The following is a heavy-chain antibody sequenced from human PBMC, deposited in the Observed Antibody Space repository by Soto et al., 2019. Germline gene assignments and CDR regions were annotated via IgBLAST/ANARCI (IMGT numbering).Heavy chain of an antibody. CDR3: ARVGVVVVAATPVRYRFFDL. CDR2: ISSSSSYI. CDR1: GFTFSSYS. J-gene: IGHJ2*01. D-gene: IGHD2-15*01. V-gene: IGHV3-21*01. Sequence: GGSLRLSCAASGFTFSSYSMNWVRQAPGKGLEWVSSISSSSSYIYYADSVKGRFTIPRDNAKNSLYLQMNSLRAEDTAVYYCARVGVVVVAATPVRYRFFDLWGRGTLVTVSS.